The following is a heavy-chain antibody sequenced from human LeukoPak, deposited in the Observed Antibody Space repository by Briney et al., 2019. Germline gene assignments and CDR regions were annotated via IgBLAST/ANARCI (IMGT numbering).Heavy chain of an antibody. J-gene: IGHJ4*02. CDR2: TYYRSKWYN. Sequence: SQTLSLTCAISGDSVSSNSAAWNWIRRSPSRGLEWLGRTYYRSKWYNDYAVSVKSRITINPDTSKNQFSLQLNSVTPEDTAVYYCAREKPDCSGGSCYPGFDYWGQGTLVTVSS. CDR1: GDSVSSNSAA. D-gene: IGHD2-15*01. CDR3: AREKPDCSGGSCYPGFDY. V-gene: IGHV6-1*01.